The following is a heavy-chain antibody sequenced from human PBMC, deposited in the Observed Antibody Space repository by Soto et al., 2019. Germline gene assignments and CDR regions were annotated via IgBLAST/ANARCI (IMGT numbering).Heavy chain of an antibody. CDR1: GGTFSSYA. CDR3: ARSQGSSTSLEIYYYYYYGMDV. CDR2: IIPISGTA. V-gene: IGHV1-69*13. D-gene: IGHD2-2*01. Sequence: SVKVSCKASGGTFSSYAVGWVRQAPGQGLEWMGGIIPISGTANYAQKFQGRVTITADESTSTAYMELSSLRSEDTAVYYCARSQGSSTSLEIYYYYYYGMDVWGQGTTVTVSS. J-gene: IGHJ6*02.